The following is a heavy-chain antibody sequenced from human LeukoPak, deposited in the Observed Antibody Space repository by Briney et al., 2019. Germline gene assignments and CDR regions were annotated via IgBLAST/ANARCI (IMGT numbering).Heavy chain of an antibody. J-gene: IGHJ4*02. D-gene: IGHD3-22*01. V-gene: IGHV1-2*02. CDR1: GYSFSGYY. CDR3: ARDHYYDSSGPNDY. Sequence: ASVKVSCKTSGYSFSGYYIHWVRQAPGQGLEWMGWINANSGGTNFAQKFQGRVTMTRDTSISTAYMELSRLRSDDTAVYYCARDHYYDSSGPNDYWGQGTLVTVSS. CDR2: INANSGGT.